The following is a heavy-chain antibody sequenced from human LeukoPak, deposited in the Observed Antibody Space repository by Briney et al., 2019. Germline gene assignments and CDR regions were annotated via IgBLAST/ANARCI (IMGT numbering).Heavy chain of an antibody. CDR1: GGSISSYY. D-gene: IGHD3-22*01. CDR3: ARAPYYYDSSGYSP. V-gene: IGHV4-59*08. J-gene: IGHJ4*02. Sequence: SETLSLTCTVSGGSISSYYWSWIRQPPGKGLEWIGYIYYSGSTNYNPSLKSRVTISVDTSKNQFSLKLSSVTAADTAVYYCARAPYYYDSSGYSPWGQGTLVTVSS. CDR2: IYYSGST.